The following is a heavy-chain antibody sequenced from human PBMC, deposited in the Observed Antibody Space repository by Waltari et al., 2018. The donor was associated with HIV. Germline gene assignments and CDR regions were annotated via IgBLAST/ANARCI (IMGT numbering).Heavy chain of an antibody. V-gene: IGHV4-39*01. CDR2: IYYTGTT. Sequence: QLQLQQSGPGLVKPSETLSLTCTVSGGSVINSDYYWDFIRQSPGKGLEWIGNIYYTGTTFYNPSLKSRVTMSADLSRNQFSLRLNSVTAADTAIYYCARRPRMAAFYLYYGMDVWGQGTTVTDSS. CDR3: ARRPRMAAFYLYYGMDV. J-gene: IGHJ6*02. D-gene: IGHD2-8*01. CDR1: GGSVINSDYY.